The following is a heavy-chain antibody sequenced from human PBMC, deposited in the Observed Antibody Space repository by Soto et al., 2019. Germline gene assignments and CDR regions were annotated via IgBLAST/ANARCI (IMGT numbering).Heavy chain of an antibody. V-gene: IGHV1-69*10. CDR2: IIPIFGIA. J-gene: IGHJ4*02. CDR3: ARENQPPQYCNRGRCYHGTLDY. Sequence: SVKVSCKASGGTFSSYAISWVRQAPGQGLEWMGGIIPIFGIANYAQKFQGRVTITADKSTSTAYMELSSLRSEDTAVYYCARENQPPQYCNRGRCYHGTLDYWGQGTLVTVSS. D-gene: IGHD2-15*01. CDR1: GGTFSSYA.